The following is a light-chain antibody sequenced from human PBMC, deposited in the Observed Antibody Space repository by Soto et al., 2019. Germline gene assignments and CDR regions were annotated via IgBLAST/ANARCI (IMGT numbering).Light chain of an antibody. J-gene: IGLJ2*01. CDR2: EVT. CDR3: SSHAGSNPPVV. V-gene: IGLV2-8*01. CDR1: SSDVGGYNY. Sequence: QSALTQPPSASGSPGQSVTISCTGTSSDVGGYNYVSWYQQHPGKAPKLMIYEVTKRPSGVPDRFSGSKSGNTASLTVSGLQAEDEADYYCSSHAGSNPPVVFGGGTKLTVL.